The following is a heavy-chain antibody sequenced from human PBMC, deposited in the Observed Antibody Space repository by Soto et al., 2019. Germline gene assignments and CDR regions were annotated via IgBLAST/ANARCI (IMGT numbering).Heavy chain of an antibody. CDR2: IDDSGST. V-gene: IGHV4-39*01. CDR1: SGTISSRSHY. Sequence: KTSETLSLTCTVSSGTISSRSHYWAWIRQPPGKGLEWIGVIDDSGSTHYSESLKSRVTISVDTSKNQFSLKVSSVTATDTAVYYCARQGRNTRIVLIKHYATDFWGQGTAVTSP. CDR3: ARQGRNTRIVLIKHYATDF. D-gene: IGHD1-1*01. J-gene: IGHJ6*02.